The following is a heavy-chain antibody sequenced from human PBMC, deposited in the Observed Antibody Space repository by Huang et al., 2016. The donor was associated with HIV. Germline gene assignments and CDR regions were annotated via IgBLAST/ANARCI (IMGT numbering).Heavy chain of an antibody. V-gene: IGHV4-39*01. CDR3: ARRWDYDVWSGSSYYFGS. J-gene: IGHJ4*02. D-gene: IGHD3-3*01. CDR2: IYYSGST. CDR1: GGSIDNRNSY. Sequence: QLQLQESGPGQVKPSETLSLTCTVSGGSIDNRNSYWGWIRQPPGKGLEWIGNIYYSGSTYYNPPLKSRVTISVDTSNNQFSLRRDSVTAADTAVYYCARRWDYDVWSGSSYYFGSWGQGTLVTVSS.